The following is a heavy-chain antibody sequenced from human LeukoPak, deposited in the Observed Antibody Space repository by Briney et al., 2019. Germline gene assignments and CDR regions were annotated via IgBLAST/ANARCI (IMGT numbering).Heavy chain of an antibody. CDR3: ARVYAHNYGYGY. D-gene: IGHD5-18*01. V-gene: IGHV3-7*01. CDR1: GFTFSNYR. J-gene: IGHJ4*02. Sequence: GGSLRLSCVASGFTFSNYRMSWVRQAPGKGLEWVANIKEDGSEKYYLDSVKGRFTISRDNAKNSLYLQVNSLRVEDTAVYYCARVYAHNYGYGYWGQGTLVTVSS. CDR2: IKEDGSEK.